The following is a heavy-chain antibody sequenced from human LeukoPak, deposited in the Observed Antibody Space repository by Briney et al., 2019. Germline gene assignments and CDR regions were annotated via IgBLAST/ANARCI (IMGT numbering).Heavy chain of an antibody. D-gene: IGHD6-19*01. Sequence: ASVKVSCKASGYIFISYGISWVRQAPGQGLEWMGWISAYNGNTNYAQKLQGRVTMTTDTSTSTAYMELRSLRSDDTAVYYCARALGSGYYYYYYMDVWGKGTTVTVSS. CDR2: ISAYNGNT. CDR1: GYIFISYG. CDR3: ARALGSGYYYYYYMDV. J-gene: IGHJ6*03. V-gene: IGHV1-18*01.